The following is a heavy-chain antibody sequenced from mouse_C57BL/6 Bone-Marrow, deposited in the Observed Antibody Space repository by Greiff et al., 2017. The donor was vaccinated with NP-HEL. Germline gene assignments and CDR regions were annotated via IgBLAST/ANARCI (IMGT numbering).Heavy chain of an antibody. CDR3: ARAGRSYAMDY. D-gene: IGHD1-1*01. V-gene: IGHV3-5*01. CDR1: GISITTGNYR. CDR2: IYYSGTI. Sequence: EVKLMESGPGLVKPSQTVFLTCTVTGISITTGNYRWSWIRQFPGNKLEWIGYIYYSGTITYNPSLTSRTTITRDTPKNQFFLEMNSLTAEDTATYYCARAGRSYAMDYWGQGTSVTVSS. J-gene: IGHJ4*01.